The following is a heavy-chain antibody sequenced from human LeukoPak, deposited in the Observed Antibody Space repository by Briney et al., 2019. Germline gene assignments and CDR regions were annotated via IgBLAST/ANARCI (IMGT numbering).Heavy chain of an antibody. V-gene: IGHV3-33*01. CDR2: IWYDGSNK. J-gene: IGHJ4*02. CDR1: GFTFSSYG. D-gene: IGHD2-2*01. CDR3: ARDAYRYCSSTSCFGYFDY. Sequence: GGSLRLSCAASGFTFSSYGMHWVRQAPGKGLEWVAVIWYDGSNKYYADSVKGRFTISRDNSKNTLYLQMNSLRAEDTAVYYCARDAYRYCSSTSCFGYFDYWGQGTLVTVSS.